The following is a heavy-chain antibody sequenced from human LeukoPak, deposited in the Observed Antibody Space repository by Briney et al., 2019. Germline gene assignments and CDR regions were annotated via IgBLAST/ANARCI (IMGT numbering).Heavy chain of an antibody. CDR3: GAVSMPRAVLSYAFDI. Sequence: ASVKVSCKASGFTFTSSAVQWVRQGRGQRLEWIGWIVLGSGDTNSAQKLQERVTITSEMSTRTAYMELSSLRSEDTAVYYCGAVSMPRAVLSYAFDIWGQGTMVTVSS. D-gene: IGHD3-10*01. V-gene: IGHV1-58*01. J-gene: IGHJ3*02. CDR2: IVLGSGDT. CDR1: GFTFTSSA.